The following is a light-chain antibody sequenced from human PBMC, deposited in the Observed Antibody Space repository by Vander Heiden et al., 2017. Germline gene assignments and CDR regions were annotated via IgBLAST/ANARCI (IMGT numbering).Light chain of an antibody. CDR3: CSYTRSSTLV. CDR2: GVS. V-gene: IGLV2-14*01. J-gene: IGLJ1*01. CDR1: SSDIGDHDH. Sequence: ALLPPASVSRTPWQSITISCTGTSSDIGDHDHVSWYQQHPGKVPKVIIYGVSKRPSGVSNRFSGSKSGNTASLTISGLQAEDDDDYYCCSYTRSSTLVFGTGTKVTAL.